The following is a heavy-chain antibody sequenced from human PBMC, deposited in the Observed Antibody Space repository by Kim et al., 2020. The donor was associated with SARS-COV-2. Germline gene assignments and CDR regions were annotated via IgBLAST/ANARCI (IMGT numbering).Heavy chain of an antibody. CDR3: ARDSYSSSWYSRYDVTHFDY. CDR1: GFTFSSYG. D-gene: IGHD6-13*01. CDR2: IWYDGSNK. V-gene: IGHV3-33*01. J-gene: IGHJ4*02. Sequence: GGSLRLSCAASGFTFSSYGMHWVRQAPGKGLEWVAVIWYDGSNKYYADSVKGRFTISRDNSKNTLYLQMNSLRAEDTAVYYCARDSYSSSWYSRYDVTHFDYWGQGTLVTVSS.